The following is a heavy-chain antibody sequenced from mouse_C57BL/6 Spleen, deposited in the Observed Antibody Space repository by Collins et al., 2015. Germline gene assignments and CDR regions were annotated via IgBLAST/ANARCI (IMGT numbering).Heavy chain of an antibody. D-gene: IGHD2-12*01. CDR1: GYSFTGYY. V-gene: IGHV1-42*01. CDR2: INPSTGGT. CDR3: TRVTAIGFAY. Sequence: EVQLQQSGPELVKPGASVKISCKASGYSFTGYYMNWVKLSPEKSLEWIGEINPSTGGTTYNQKFKAKATLTVDKSSSTGYMQLKSLTSEDSALYYCTRVTAIGFAYWGQGTLVTVSA. J-gene: IGHJ3*01.